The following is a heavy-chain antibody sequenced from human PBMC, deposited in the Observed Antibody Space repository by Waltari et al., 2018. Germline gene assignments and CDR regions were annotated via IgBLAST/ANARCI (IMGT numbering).Heavy chain of an antibody. CDR1: GDSLGTNY. Sequence: QVQLRESGPGLVKSSETLSLTCSVSGDSLGTNYWSWIRQSPGKGLEWIGYVQSSGSTDYNPDFRGGVTMSADASKNQFSLTLKSLTAADTATYFCARALWRVGTRGDFFDIWGRGTTVTVS. CDR3: ARALWRVGTRGDFFDI. J-gene: IGHJ3*02. D-gene: IGHD1-7*01. CDR2: VQSSGST. V-gene: IGHV4-59*01.